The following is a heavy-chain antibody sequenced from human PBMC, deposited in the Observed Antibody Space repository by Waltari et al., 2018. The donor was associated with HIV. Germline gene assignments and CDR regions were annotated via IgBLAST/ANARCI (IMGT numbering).Heavy chain of an antibody. D-gene: IGHD3-9*01. V-gene: IGHV1-8*01. CDR2: MNPNSGNT. CDR1: GYTFTSYD. CDR3: ARGIPAGRYETLTGQDY. Sequence: QVQLVQSGAEVKTPGASVKVSCKASGYTFTSYDINWVRQATGQGLEWMGWMNPNSGNTGYAQKFQGRVTMSRNASITTADMELSSLRSEDTAVYFCARGIPAGRYETLTGQDYWGQGTLVTVSS. J-gene: IGHJ4*02.